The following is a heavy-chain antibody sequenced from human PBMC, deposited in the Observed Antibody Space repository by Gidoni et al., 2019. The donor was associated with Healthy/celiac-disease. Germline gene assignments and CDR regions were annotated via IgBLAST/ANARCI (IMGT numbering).Heavy chain of an antibody. V-gene: IGHV4-34*01. J-gene: IGHJ4*02. CDR3: ARGPHYDYVWGSYRSPGDY. Sequence: QVQLQQWGAGLLQPSETLSLTCAVYGGSFSGYYWSWIRQPPGKGLEWIGEINHSGSTNYNPSLKSRVTISVDTSKNQFSLKLSSVTAADTAVYYCARGPHYDYVWGSYRSPGDYWGQGTLVTVSS. CDR2: INHSGST. D-gene: IGHD3-16*02. CDR1: GGSFSGYY.